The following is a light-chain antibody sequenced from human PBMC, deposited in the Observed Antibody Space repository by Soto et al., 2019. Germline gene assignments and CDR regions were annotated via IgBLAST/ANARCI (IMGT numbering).Light chain of an antibody. J-gene: IGLJ3*02. CDR2: DTS. Sequence: QAVVTQEPSLTVSPGGTVTLTCGSSTGAVTSGHYPYWFQQKPGQAPRTLIYDTSNKHSWTPARFSGSLLGGKAALTLSGAQPGDEAEYYCLLPYSGARPGNWVFGGGTKLTV. CDR1: TGAVTSGHY. CDR3: LLPYSGARPGNWV. V-gene: IGLV7-46*01.